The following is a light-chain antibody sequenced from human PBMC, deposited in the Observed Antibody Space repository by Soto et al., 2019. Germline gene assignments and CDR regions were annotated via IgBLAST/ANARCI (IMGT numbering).Light chain of an antibody. J-gene: IGKJ4*01. Sequence: DIVMTQSPLSLPVTPGEPASISCRSSQSLLHSSGRYYLDWYLQKPGQSPQLLIYLGSHRASGVPDRFSGSGSGTDFTLTSSRVEAEDVVIDYCMQDLQAPLTFGGWIRVQIK. CDR3: MQDLQAPLT. CDR1: QSLLHSSGRYY. CDR2: LGS. V-gene: IGKV2-28*01.